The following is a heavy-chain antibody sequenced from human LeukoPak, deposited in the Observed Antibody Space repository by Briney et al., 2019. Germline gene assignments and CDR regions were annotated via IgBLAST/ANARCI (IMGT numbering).Heavy chain of an antibody. Sequence: GGSLRLSCAASGFTFSSYAMHWVRQAPGKGLEWVAVISYDGSNKYYADSVKGRFTISRDNSKNTLYLQMNSLRAEDTAVYYCASNPDIVASPWGQGTLVTVSS. CDR2: ISYDGSNK. V-gene: IGHV3-30-3*01. CDR3: ASNPDIVASP. CDR1: GFTFSSYA. J-gene: IGHJ5*02. D-gene: IGHD5-12*01.